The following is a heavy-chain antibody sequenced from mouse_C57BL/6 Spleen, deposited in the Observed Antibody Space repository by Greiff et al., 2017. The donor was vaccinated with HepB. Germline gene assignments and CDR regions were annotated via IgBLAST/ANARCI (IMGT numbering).Heavy chain of an antibody. CDR3: ARRAYYYGSSYDFDY. CDR2: INPNNGGN. J-gene: IGHJ2*01. Sequence: EVQLQQSGPELVKPGASVKISCKASGYTFTDYYMNWVKQSHGKSLEWIGDINPNNGGNSYNQKFKGKATLTVDKSSSTAYMELRSLTSEDSAVYYCARRAYYYGSSYDFDYWGQGTTLTVSS. D-gene: IGHD1-1*01. V-gene: IGHV1-26*01. CDR1: GYTFTDYY.